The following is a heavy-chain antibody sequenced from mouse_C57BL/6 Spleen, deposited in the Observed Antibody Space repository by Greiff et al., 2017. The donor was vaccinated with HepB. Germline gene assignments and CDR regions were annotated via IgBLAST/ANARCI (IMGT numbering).Heavy chain of an antibody. J-gene: IGHJ2*01. V-gene: IGHV5-4*01. CDR1: GFTFSSYA. CDR3: ARGLLDDGYDGY. Sequence: EVQLQESGGGLVKPGGSLKLSCAASGFTFSSYAMSWVRQTPEKRLEWVATISDGGSSTYYPDNVKGRFTISRDNAKNNLYLQLSHLKSEDTAMYYCARGLLDDGYDGYWGQGTTLTVSS. CDR2: ISDGGSST. D-gene: IGHD2-2*01.